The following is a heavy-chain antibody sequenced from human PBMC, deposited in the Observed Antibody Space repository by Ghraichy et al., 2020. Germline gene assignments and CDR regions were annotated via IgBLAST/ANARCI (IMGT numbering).Heavy chain of an antibody. D-gene: IGHD3-3*01. CDR3: ARVKRGYYDFWSGYYYFDY. Sequence: SVKVSCKASGGTFSSYAISWVRQAPGQGLEWMGGIIPIFGTANYAQKFQGRVTITADESTSTAYMELSSLRSEDTAVYYCARVKRGYYDFWSGYYYFDYWGQGTLVTVSS. J-gene: IGHJ4*02. V-gene: IGHV1-69*13. CDR1: GGTFSSYA. CDR2: IIPIFGTA.